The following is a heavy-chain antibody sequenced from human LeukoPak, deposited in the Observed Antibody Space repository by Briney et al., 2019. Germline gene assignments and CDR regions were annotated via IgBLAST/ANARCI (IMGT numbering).Heavy chain of an antibody. CDR3: ASTRGSGSYYLDY. J-gene: IGHJ4*02. Sequence: ASVRVSCKTSGYTFTNLDINWLRQAPGQGLEWMGWTNPNSGNAGYAQKFQGRVAMTRNTSISTAYMELSSLRSEDTAVYYCASTRGSGSYYLDYWGQGTLVTVSS. D-gene: IGHD1-26*01. CDR2: TNPNSGNA. V-gene: IGHV1-8*01. CDR1: GYTFTNLD.